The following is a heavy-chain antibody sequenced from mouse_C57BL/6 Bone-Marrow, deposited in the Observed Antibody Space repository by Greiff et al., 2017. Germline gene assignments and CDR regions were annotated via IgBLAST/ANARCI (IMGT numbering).Heavy chain of an antibody. J-gene: IGHJ1*03. CDR2: IDPETGGT. CDR3: TRNYGSIYWYFDV. V-gene: IGHV1-15*01. Sequence: QVHVKQSGAELVRPGASVTLSCKASGYTFTDYEMHWVKQTPVHGLEWIGAIDPETGGTAYNQKFKGKAILTADKSSSTAYMELRSLTSEDSAVYYCTRNYGSIYWYFDVWGTGTTVTVSS. CDR1: GYTFTDYE. D-gene: IGHD1-1*01.